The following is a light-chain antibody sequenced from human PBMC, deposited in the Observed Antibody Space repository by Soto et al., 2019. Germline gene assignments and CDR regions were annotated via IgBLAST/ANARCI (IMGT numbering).Light chain of an antibody. V-gene: IGKV3-11*01. J-gene: IGKJ4*01. CDR2: DAS. CDR1: QSISRY. CDR3: QQYDDLPST. Sequence: EIVLTQSPATLSLSPGERVTLSCRASQSISRYLVWYQQKPGQAPRLLINDASNRATGIPARFSGSGSGTDFTLTISSLEPEDFAVYYCQQYDDLPSTFGGGTKVEV.